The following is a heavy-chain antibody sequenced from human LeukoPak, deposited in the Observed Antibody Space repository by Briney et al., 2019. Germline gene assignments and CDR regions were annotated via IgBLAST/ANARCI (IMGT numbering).Heavy chain of an antibody. J-gene: IGHJ6*02. CDR3: AKDMGYCSSTSCIDYYYYYGMGV. CDR2: ISWNSGSI. CDR1: GFTFDDYA. D-gene: IGHD2-2*01. Sequence: GGSLRLSCAASGFTFDDYAMHWVRQAPGKGLEWVSGISWNSGSIGYADSVKGRFTISRDNAKNSLYLQMNSLRAEDTALYYCAKDMGYCSSTSCIDYYYYYGMGVWGQGTTVTVSS. V-gene: IGHV3-9*01.